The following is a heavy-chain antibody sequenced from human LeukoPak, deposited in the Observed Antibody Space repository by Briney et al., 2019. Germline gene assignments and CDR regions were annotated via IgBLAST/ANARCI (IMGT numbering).Heavy chain of an antibody. J-gene: IGHJ4*02. D-gene: IGHD3-10*01. CDR3: ARLYYSISGSSDY. CDR1: GGSFSGYY. V-gene: IGHV4-34*01. CDR2: INHSGST. Sequence: SETLSLTCAVYGGSFSGYYWSWIRQPPGKGLEWIGEINHSGSTNYNPSLKSRVTISVDTSKNQFSLKLTSVTAADTAVYYCARLYYSISGSSDYWGQGTLVTVSP.